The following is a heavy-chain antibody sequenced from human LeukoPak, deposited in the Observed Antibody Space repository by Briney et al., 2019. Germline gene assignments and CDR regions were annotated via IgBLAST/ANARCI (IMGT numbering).Heavy chain of an antibody. D-gene: IGHD6-19*01. CDR2: ISSSGSTI. J-gene: IGHJ4*02. CDR3: VAGTTY. V-gene: IGHV3-48*03. CDR1: GFSLSSYE. Sequence: GGSLRLSCAASGFSLSSYEMNWVRQAPGKGLEWVSYISSSGSTIHHADSVKGRFTISRDNARNSLYLQMNSLRAEDTAVYWAVAGTTYWGQGTLVTVSS.